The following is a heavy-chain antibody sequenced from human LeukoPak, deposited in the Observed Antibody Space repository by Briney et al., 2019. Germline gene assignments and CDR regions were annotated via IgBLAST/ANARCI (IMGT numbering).Heavy chain of an antibody. CDR3: AKGPHYYESSGYFFDY. CDR1: GFTFSSYG. CDR2: ISYDGSNK. V-gene: IGHV3-30*18. J-gene: IGHJ4*02. Sequence: GGSLRLSCAASGFTFSSYGMHWVRQAPGKGLEWVAVISYDGSNKYYADSVKGRFTISRDNSKNTLYLQMNSLRAEDTAVYYCAKGPHYYESSGYFFDYWGQGTLVTVSS. D-gene: IGHD3-22*01.